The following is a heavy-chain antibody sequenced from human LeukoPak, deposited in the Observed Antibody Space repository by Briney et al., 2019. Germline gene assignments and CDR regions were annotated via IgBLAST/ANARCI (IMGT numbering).Heavy chain of an antibody. CDR3: ARAGSGSYHRAYY. CDR1: GFTFSSYA. D-gene: IGHD1-26*01. CDR2: ISGSGGST. Sequence: PGGSLRLSCAASGFTFSSYAMSWVRQAPGKGLEWVSAISGSGGSTYYADSVKGRFTISRDNAKNSLYLQMNSLRAEDTAVYYCARAGSGSYHRAYYWGQGTLVTVSS. J-gene: IGHJ4*02. V-gene: IGHV3-23*01.